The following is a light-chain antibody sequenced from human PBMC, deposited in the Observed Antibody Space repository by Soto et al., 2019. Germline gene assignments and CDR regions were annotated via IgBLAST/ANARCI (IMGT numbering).Light chain of an antibody. J-gene: IGLJ3*02. V-gene: IGLV2-11*01. CDR1: SSDVGGYNY. Sequence: QSALTQPRSVSGSPGQSVTISCTGTSSDVGGYNYVSWYQQHPGKAPKLMIYDVSKRPSGVPDRFSGSKSGNTASLTISGLQPEDEADYYCCSYAGSYILVFGGGTKLTVL. CDR3: CSYAGSYILV. CDR2: DVS.